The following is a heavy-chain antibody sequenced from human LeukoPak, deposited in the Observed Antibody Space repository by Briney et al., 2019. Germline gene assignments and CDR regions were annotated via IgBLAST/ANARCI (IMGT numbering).Heavy chain of an antibody. CDR3: AKDGLLRKWELLCYFDY. D-gene: IGHD1-26*01. Sequence: GGSLRLSCAASGFTFSSYGMHWVRQAPGKGLEWVAFIRYDGSNKYYADSVKGRSTISRDNSKNTLYLQMNSLRAEDTAVYYCAKDGLLRKWELLCYFDYWGQGTLVTVSS. J-gene: IGHJ4*02. CDR1: GFTFSSYG. V-gene: IGHV3-30*02. CDR2: IRYDGSNK.